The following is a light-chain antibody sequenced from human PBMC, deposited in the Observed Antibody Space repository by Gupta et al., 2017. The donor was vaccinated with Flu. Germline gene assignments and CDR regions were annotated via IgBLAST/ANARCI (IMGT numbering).Light chain of an antibody. CDR2: GVS. V-gene: IGKV3-20*01. Sequence: SGASQSVSSSYLAWYQQKPGQVHRLLIYGVSSRGTGIPDRFSGSESGTDFTLTISRLEPEDFAVYYCQQYGSSPPWTFGQGTKVEIK. J-gene: IGKJ1*01. CDR1: QSVSSSY. CDR3: QQYGSSPPWT.